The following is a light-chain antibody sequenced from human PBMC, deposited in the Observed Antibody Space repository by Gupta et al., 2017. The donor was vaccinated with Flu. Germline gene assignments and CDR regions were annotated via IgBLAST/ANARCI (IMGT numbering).Light chain of an antibody. V-gene: IGKV3-20*01. CDR1: QSVRRNY. CDR3: QQYCSSPLI. Sequence: EIVLTQSPGTLPWPPGERATLSCRVSQSVRRNYLAWYQQKPGQAPRLLIYGASSRATGPPDRFSGSGSGTEFTLTISRLEPEDFAVYYCQQYCSSPLIFGGGTKVEIK. CDR2: GAS. J-gene: IGKJ4*01.